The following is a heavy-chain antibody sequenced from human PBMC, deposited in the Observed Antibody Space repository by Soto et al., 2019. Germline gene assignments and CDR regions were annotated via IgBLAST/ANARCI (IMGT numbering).Heavy chain of an antibody. Sequence: VSVXVSFKASGYTFTRYHLYCVLQAPGRGLEWLGMINPSGGSTTYAQNLKGRVTINRQTSTNTLYMAMRSMRSEDKAVYYCAREAINSSGYSSYLQTRGQGTLV. CDR1: GYTFTRYH. D-gene: IGHD3-22*01. J-gene: IGHJ1*01. CDR3: AREAINSSGYSSYLQT. V-gene: IGHV1-46*01. CDR2: INPSGGST.